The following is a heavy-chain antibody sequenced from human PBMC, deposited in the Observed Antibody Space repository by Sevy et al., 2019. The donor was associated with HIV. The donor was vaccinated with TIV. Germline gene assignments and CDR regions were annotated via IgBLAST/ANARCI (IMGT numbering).Heavy chain of an antibody. CDR2: INESGIT. CDR1: DGSFSGYY. J-gene: IGHJ5*02. D-gene: IGHD2-2*01. Sequence: SETLSLTCAVHDGSFSGYYWNWIRQLPGRGLEWIGEINESGITYYNPSLKSRVTISVDTSKKQFSLKLNSVTAADTAVYFCARSPPVVVVPGAPSWFDPWGQGTLVTVSS. CDR3: ARSPPVVVVPGAPSWFDP. V-gene: IGHV4-34*01.